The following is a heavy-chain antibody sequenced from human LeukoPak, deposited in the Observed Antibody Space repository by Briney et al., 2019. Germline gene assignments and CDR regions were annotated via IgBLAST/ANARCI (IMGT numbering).Heavy chain of an antibody. J-gene: IGHJ6*02. V-gene: IGHV1-18*01. CDR2: ISAYNGNT. CDR1: GYTFTSYG. CDR3: ARNERFHYYYGMDV. Sequence: ASVKVSCKASGYTFTSYGISWVRQAPGQGLEWMGWISAYNGNTNYAQKLQGRVTMTTDTSTSTAYMELRSLRSDDTAVYYCARNERFHYYYGMDVWGQGTTVTVSS. D-gene: IGHD1-1*01.